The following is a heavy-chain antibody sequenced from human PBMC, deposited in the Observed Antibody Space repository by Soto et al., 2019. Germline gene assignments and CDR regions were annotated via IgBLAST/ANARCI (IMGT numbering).Heavy chain of an antibody. CDR1: GFTFSSYW. CDR3: ARSGSLWFGESYFDD. D-gene: IGHD3-10*01. J-gene: IGHJ4*02. V-gene: IGHV3-74*01. CDR2: INGGGSKT. Sequence: GGSLRLSCAASGFTFSSYWMHWVRQTPEKGLVWVSHINGGGSKTTYADSVKGRFTISRDNTKNSLYLQMSSLRVEDTAVYYCARSGSLWFGESYFDDWGQGTLVTVSS.